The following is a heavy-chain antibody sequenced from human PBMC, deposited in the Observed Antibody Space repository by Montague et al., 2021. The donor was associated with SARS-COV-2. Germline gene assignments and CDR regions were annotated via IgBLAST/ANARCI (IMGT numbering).Heavy chain of an antibody. Sequence: CAISGDSVANNRAAWNWISQSPSRGLESHGSTYYRSKWHNDYAVSVKSRITINPDTSKNQFSLQLKSVTPEDTAVYYCARGWVATIPHMDNWGQGSLVIV. CDR1: GDSVANNRAA. CDR2: TYYRSKWHN. J-gene: IGHJ4*02. CDR3: ARGWVATIPHMDN. V-gene: IGHV6-1*01. D-gene: IGHD5-12*01.